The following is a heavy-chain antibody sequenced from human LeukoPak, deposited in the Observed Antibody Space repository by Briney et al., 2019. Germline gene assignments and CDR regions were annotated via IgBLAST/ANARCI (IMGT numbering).Heavy chain of an antibody. CDR2: LSTTSRYI. CDR3: AKYGGDYDFWTGTNPFDY. J-gene: IGHJ4*02. V-gene: IGHV3-21*01. Sequence: GGSLRLSCAASEFALASFTMNWVRQAPGKGLEWVSSLSTTSRYIKYADSVKGRFTISRDNAKNSLFLQMDSLRAEDTAFYFCAKYGGDYDFWTGTNPFDYWGQGTLVTVSS. D-gene: IGHD3-3*01. CDR1: EFALASFT.